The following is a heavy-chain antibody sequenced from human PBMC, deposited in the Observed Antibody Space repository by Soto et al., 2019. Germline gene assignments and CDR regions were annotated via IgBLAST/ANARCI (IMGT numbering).Heavy chain of an antibody. CDR2: IFYSGPT. Sequence: PSETLSLTCTVSGDSITSGVHYWSWIRQLRGKGLEWIGYIFYSGPTYYNPSLKSRVTISVDRSKNQFSLKLSSVTAADTAVYYWARTTLREELSPRWGQGTLVTVSS. V-gene: IGHV4-31*03. D-gene: IGHD3-10*01. CDR3: ARTTLREELSPR. CDR1: GDSITSGVHY. J-gene: IGHJ4*02.